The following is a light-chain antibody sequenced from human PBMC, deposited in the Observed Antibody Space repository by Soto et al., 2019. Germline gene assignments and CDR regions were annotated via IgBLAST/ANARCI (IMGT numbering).Light chain of an antibody. J-gene: IGKJ4*01. CDR3: QQYGSTPLT. V-gene: IGKV3D-20*01. CDR1: QSLSSNS. Sequence: EIVLTQSPATLSLSPGERATLSCGASQSLSSNSLAWFQRKPGLAPRLLIYDASSRATGIPDRFSGSGSGTDFTLTISRLEPEDFAVYYCQQYGSTPLTFGGGTKVDIK. CDR2: DAS.